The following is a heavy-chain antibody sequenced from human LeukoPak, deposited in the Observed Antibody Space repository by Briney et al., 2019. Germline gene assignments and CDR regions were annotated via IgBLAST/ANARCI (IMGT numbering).Heavy chain of an antibody. CDR1: GGTLSSYA. CDR2: IIPIFGTA. J-gene: IGHJ5*02. V-gene: IGHV1-69*13. CDR3: ARVPTYREPGGNWFDP. Sequence: SVKVSCKASGGTLSSYAISWVRQAPGQRLEWMGGIIPIFGTANYAQKFQGRVTITADESTSTAYMELSWLRSDDTAVYYCARVPTYREPGGNWFDPWGQGTLVTVSS. D-gene: IGHD1-26*01.